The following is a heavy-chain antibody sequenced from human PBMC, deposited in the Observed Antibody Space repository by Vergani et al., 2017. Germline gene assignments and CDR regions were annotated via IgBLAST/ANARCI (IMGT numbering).Heavy chain of an antibody. Sequence: EVQLVESGGGLVQPGGSLRISCAASGFTFSSYAMHWVRQAPGKGLEYVSAISSNGGSTYYANSVKGRFTISRDNSKNTLSLQMGSLRAEDMAVYYCARAGCDYGDVAYYFDYWGQGTLVTVSS. CDR3: ARAGCDYGDVAYYFDY. V-gene: IGHV3-64*01. J-gene: IGHJ4*02. CDR2: ISSNGGST. D-gene: IGHD4-17*01. CDR1: GFTFSSYA.